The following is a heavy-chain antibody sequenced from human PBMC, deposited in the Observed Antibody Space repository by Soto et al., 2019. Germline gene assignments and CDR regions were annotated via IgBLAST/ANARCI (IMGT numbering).Heavy chain of an antibody. CDR1: GGTFSSYA. J-gene: IGHJ6*02. CDR3: ARGPSCSSTSCSYYYYYGMDV. V-gene: IGHV1-69*01. Sequence: QGQLVQSGAEVKKPGSSVKVSCKASGGTFSSYAISWVRQAPGQGLESLGGIIPIFGTANYAQKFQGRVTITADESTSTAYMALSSLRSEDTAVYYCARGPSCSSTSCSYYYYYGMDVWGQGTTVTVSS. D-gene: IGHD2-2*01. CDR2: IIPIFGTA.